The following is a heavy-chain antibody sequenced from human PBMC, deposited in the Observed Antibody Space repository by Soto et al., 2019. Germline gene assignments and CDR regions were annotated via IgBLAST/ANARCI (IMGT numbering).Heavy chain of an antibody. CDR1: GFTVSTKY. CDR3: ARDPWAADY. CDR2: IYSGGST. V-gene: IGHV3-66*01. D-gene: IGHD3-16*01. J-gene: IGHJ4*02. Sequence: EVQLVESGGGLVQPGGSLRLSCAAYGFTVSTKYMSWVRQAPGKGLEWVSVIYSGGSTFYADSVRGSFTISRDNSKNTVNLQMNSLRAEDTAVYYCARDPWAADYWGQGTLVTVSS.